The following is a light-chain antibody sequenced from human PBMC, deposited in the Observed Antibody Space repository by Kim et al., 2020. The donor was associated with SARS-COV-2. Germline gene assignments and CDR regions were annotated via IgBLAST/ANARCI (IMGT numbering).Light chain of an antibody. CDR2: DVS. CDR3: SSYTSSSTLDV. Sequence: QSITISCTGTSSDVGGYNYVSWYQQHPGKAPKLMIYDVSNRPSGVSNRFSGSKSGNTASLTISGLQAGDEADYYCSSYTSSSTLDVFGTGTKVTVL. J-gene: IGLJ1*01. CDR1: SSDVGGYNY. V-gene: IGLV2-14*03.